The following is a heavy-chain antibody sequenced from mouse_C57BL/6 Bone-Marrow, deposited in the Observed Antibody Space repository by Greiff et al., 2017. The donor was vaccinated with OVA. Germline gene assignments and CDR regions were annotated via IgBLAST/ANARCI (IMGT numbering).Heavy chain of an antibody. CDR3: ARRGFYDYEYFDV. CDR1: GFSLTSYG. Sequence: VKVEESGPGLVQPSQSLSITCTVSGFSLTSYGVHWVRQSPGKGLEWLGVIWSGGSTDYNAAFISRLSISKDNSKSQVFFKMNSLQADDTAIYYCARRGFYDYEYFDVWGTGTTVTVSS. J-gene: IGHJ1*03. CDR2: IWSGGST. D-gene: IGHD2-4*01. V-gene: IGHV2-2*01.